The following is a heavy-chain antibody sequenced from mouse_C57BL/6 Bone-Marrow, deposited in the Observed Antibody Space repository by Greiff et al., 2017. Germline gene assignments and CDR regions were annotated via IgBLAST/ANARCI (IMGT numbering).Heavy chain of an antibody. D-gene: IGHD2-3*01. Sequence: VQLQQSGAELVKPGASVKISCKASGYAFSSYWMNWVKQRPGQGLEWIGQIYPGDGDTNYNGKFKGKATLTADKSSSTAYMQLSSLTSEDSAVYFCARGGGWLLRAMGYWGQRTSVTGSS. J-gene: IGHJ4*01. V-gene: IGHV1-80*01. CDR1: GYAFSSYW. CDR3: ARGGGWLLRAMGY. CDR2: IYPGDGDT.